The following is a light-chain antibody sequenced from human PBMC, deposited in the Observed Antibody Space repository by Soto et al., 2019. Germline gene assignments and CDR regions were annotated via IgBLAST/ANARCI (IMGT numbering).Light chain of an antibody. Sequence: EIVLTQSPATLSLSPGERATLSCRASQSVSSYLAWYQHKPGQTPRLLIYDTSTRATGIPARFSGSGSGTDFTLTISSLEPEDFAVYYCQQRSNWPPWTFGQGTRWIS. J-gene: IGKJ1*01. V-gene: IGKV3-11*01. CDR1: QSVSSY. CDR2: DTS. CDR3: QQRSNWPPWT.